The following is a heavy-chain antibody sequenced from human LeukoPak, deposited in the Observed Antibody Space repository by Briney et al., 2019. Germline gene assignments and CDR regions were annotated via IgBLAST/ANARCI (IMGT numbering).Heavy chain of an antibody. CDR1: GGSISSSSYY. CDR3: ARVGATGVSYYYYYMDV. J-gene: IGHJ6*03. CDR2: IYYSGST. Sequence: SETLSLTCTVSGGSISSSSYYWGWLRQRPGRGLEWIGSIYYSGSTYYNPSLKSRVTISVDTSKNQFSLKLSSVTAADTAVYYCARVGATGVSYYYYYMDVWGKGTTVTVSS. V-gene: IGHV4-39*07. D-gene: IGHD1-26*01.